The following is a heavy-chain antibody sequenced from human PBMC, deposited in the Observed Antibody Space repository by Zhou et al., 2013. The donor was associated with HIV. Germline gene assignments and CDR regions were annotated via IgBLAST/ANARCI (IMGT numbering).Heavy chain of an antibody. V-gene: IGHV1-69*05. Sequence: QVQLVQSGAEVKKPGSSVKVSCKTSGGTFSSYAINWVRQAPGQGLEWMGGFDPEDGETIYAQKFQGRVTMTTDTSTSTAYMELKSLTSDDTAIYYCARAHHIAVAGAPFDYWGQGTLVTVSS. CDR2: FDPEDGET. CDR3: ARAHHIAVAGAPFDY. D-gene: IGHD6-19*01. CDR1: GGTFSSYA. J-gene: IGHJ4*02.